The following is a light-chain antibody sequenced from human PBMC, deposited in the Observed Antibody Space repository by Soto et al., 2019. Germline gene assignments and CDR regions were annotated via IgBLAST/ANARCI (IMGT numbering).Light chain of an antibody. CDR2: DAS. V-gene: IGKV1-13*02. Sequence: AIQLTQSPSSLSASVGDRVTITCRASQGISSALAWYQHKPGRAPRLLIYDASSLQSGVPTRFSGSGSGTAFILTISSRQAEDFVNYYNQHFHSYALTFGGGTKLEIK. CDR3: QHFHSYALT. CDR1: QGISSA. J-gene: IGKJ4*01.